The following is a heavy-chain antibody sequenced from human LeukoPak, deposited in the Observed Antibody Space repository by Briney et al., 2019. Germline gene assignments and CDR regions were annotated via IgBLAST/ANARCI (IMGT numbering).Heavy chain of an antibody. V-gene: IGHV3-33*01. D-gene: IGHD2/OR15-2a*01. CDR1: GFTFSSYG. Sequence: GGSLRLSCAASGFTFSSYGMHWVRQAPGKGLEWMALIWYDGSNKYYTDSVKGRLTTSRDNSKNTLYLQMNSLRAEDTAIYYCAREGPRGNSQFDYWGQGTLVTVSS. J-gene: IGHJ4*02. CDR3: AREGPRGNSQFDY. CDR2: IWYDGSNK.